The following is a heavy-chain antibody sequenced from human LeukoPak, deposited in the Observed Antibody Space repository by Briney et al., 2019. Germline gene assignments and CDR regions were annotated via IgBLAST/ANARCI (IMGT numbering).Heavy chain of an antibody. CDR2: TSSSSSYI. Sequence: GGSLRLSCTASGFTFNSYSMNWVRQAPGKGLEWVSSTSSSSSYIYYADSVKGRFTISRDNAKKSLFLQVNSLRPEDTAVYYCAKDARRTFGLSSGLYRGSYYFDYWGQGTLVTVSS. CDR3: AKDARRTFGLSSGLYRGSYYFDY. CDR1: GFTFNSYS. V-gene: IGHV3-21*01. J-gene: IGHJ4*02. D-gene: IGHD6-19*01.